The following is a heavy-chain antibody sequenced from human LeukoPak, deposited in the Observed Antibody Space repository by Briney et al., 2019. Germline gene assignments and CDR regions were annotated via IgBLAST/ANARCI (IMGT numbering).Heavy chain of an antibody. CDR2: INTNTGNP. J-gene: IGHJ3*02. CDR1: GYTFTNYA. D-gene: IGHD6-13*01. V-gene: IGHV7-4-1*02. Sequence: ASVKVSCKASGYTFTNYAMNWVRQAPGQGLEWMGWINTNTGNPTYAQGFTGRFVFSLDTSVSTAYLQISSLKAEDTAMYYCARERRSSSPGEQQLVRAFDIWGQGTMVTVSS. CDR3: ARERRSSSPGEQQLVRAFDI.